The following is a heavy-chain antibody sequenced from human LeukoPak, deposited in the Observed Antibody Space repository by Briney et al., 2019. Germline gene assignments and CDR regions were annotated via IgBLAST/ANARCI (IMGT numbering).Heavy chain of an antibody. V-gene: IGHV4-39*07. CDR3: VRDGYEITPTVTQGSWFFDH. D-gene: IGHD5-24*01. Sequence: SETLSLTCTVSGASISSSSYYWGYFRQPPGKGLEWIGSVYYNGNTYYNPSLKSRVTMSADKSQNQVSLQVTSVTAADTAVYFCVRDGYEITPTVTQGSWFFDHWGPGILVTVSS. J-gene: IGHJ4*02. CDR2: VYYNGNT. CDR1: GASISSSSYY.